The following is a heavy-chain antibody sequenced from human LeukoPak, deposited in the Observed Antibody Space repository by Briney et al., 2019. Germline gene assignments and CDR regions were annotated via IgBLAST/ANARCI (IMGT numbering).Heavy chain of an antibody. CDR3: SKAGDTNYYRHGDY. CDR1: GFTFSSYP. J-gene: IGHJ4*02. V-gene: IGHV3-23*01. CDR2: ISGNSGAT. Sequence: PGGSLRLSCATSGFTFSSYPMSWVRQALGRGLEWVSVISGNSGATYYADSVKGRFTISRDNAKNTVYLQMNNLRGEDTALYYCSKAGDTNYYRHGDYWGQGTLVTVSS. D-gene: IGHD4-11*01.